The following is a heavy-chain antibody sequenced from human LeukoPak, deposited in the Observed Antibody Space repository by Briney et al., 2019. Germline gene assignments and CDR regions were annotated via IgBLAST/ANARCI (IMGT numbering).Heavy chain of an antibody. CDR1: GVTVSSNY. CDR3: ARDGHRGYFDL. Sequence: GGSLRLSCAASGVTVSSNYMSWVRQAPGKGLEWVSAIYSGGDTYHADSVKGRFTISRDNSKNTLDLQMNSLRAEDTAVYYCARDGHRGYFDLWGRGTLVTVSS. CDR2: IYSGGDT. V-gene: IGHV3-53*01. J-gene: IGHJ2*01.